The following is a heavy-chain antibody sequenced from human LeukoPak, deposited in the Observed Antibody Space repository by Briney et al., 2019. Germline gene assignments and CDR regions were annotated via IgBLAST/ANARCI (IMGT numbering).Heavy chain of an antibody. Sequence: GGSLRLSCAPSGFTFSSYNMNWVRQAPGKGLEWVSATSVRTNNRYHADSVKGRFTISRDNAKNSLYLQMNSLRAEDTAVYYCAREPTTTHDALDIWGPGTMVTVSS. CDR2: TSVRTNNR. D-gene: IGHD4-11*01. V-gene: IGHV3-21*01. CDR3: AREPTTTHDALDI. CDR1: GFTFSSYN. J-gene: IGHJ3*02.